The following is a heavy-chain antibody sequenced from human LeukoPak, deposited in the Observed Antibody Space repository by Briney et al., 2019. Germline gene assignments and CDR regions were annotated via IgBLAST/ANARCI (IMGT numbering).Heavy chain of an antibody. V-gene: IGHV3-9*01. D-gene: IGHD3-10*02. Sequence: GGSLRLSCAASGFTFDDYAMHWVRQAPGKGLERVSGISWNSGSIGYADSVKGRFTISRDNAKNSLYLQMNSLRAEDTAVYYCAELGITMIGGVWGKGTTVTISS. CDR2: ISWNSGSI. CDR3: AELGITMIGGV. J-gene: IGHJ6*04. CDR1: GFTFDDYA.